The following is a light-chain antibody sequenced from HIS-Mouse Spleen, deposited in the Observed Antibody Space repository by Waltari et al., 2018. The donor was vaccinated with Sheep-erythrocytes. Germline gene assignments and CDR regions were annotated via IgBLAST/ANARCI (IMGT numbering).Light chain of an antibody. V-gene: IGKV1-33*01. J-gene: IGKJ3*01. CDR1: QDISNY. Sequence: DIQMTQSPSSLSASVGGRVTITCHASQDISNYLNWYQQKPGKAPKLLIYDASNVETGVPSRFSGSGSRTDFTFTISSLQPEDIATYYCQQYDNLFTFGPGTKVDIK. CDR2: DAS. CDR3: QQYDNLFT.